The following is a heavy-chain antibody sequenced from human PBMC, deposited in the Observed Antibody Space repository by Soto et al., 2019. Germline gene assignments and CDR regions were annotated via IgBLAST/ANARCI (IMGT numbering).Heavy chain of an antibody. CDR3: APHSLDTGMPSGY. Sequence: QVQLVQSGAEVREPGASVKVSCKTSGYTFTNYGVSWVRQAPGQGLEWMGWIGGYKGNTNYAQKLQGRVTLTTDTXPSTAYMELRSLGSDDTAGYYCAPHSLDTGMPSGYWGQGTLVTVSS. D-gene: IGHD5-18*01. J-gene: IGHJ4*02. CDR1: GYTFTNYG. V-gene: IGHV1-18*01. CDR2: IGGYKGNT.